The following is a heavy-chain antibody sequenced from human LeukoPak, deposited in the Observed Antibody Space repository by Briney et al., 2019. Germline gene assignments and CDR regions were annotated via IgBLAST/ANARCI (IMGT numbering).Heavy chain of an antibody. CDR1: GFTFSSYS. J-gene: IGHJ4*02. CDR2: ISSSSSYI. V-gene: IGHV3-21*01. Sequence: GGSLRLSCAASGFTFSSYSMNWVRQAPGKGLEWVSSISSSSSYIYYADSVKGRFTISRDNAKNSLYLQMNSLRAEDTAVYYCARSSAVRYCSSTSCYEEYWGQGTLVTVSS. CDR3: ARSSAVRYCSSTSCYEEY. D-gene: IGHD2-2*01.